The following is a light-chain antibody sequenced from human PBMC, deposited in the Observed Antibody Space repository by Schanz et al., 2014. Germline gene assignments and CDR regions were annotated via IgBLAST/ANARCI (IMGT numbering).Light chain of an antibody. CDR2: DNN. CDR1: NSNIGNNY. CDR3: GTWDSSLSAGV. V-gene: IGLV1-51*01. J-gene: IGLJ3*02. Sequence: QSVLTQPPSVSAAPGQKVTISCSGSNSNIGNNYVSWYQQLPGTAPKLLIYDNNERPSGIPDRFSGSKSGTSATLGITGLQTGDEADYYCGTWDSSLSAGVFGGGTKVTVL.